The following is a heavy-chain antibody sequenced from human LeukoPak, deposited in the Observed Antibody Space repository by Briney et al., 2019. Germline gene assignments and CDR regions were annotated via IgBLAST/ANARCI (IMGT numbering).Heavy chain of an antibody. J-gene: IGHJ5*02. D-gene: IGHD6-6*01. CDR2: INPNSGGT. Sequence: ASVKVSCKASGYTFTGYYMHWVRQAPGQGHEWMGWINPNSGGTNYAQKFQGRVTMTRDTSISTAYMELSRLRSDDTAVYYCARVRIAARPSRWFDPWGQGTLVTVSS. V-gene: IGHV1-2*02. CDR3: ARVRIAARPSRWFDP. CDR1: GYTFTGYY.